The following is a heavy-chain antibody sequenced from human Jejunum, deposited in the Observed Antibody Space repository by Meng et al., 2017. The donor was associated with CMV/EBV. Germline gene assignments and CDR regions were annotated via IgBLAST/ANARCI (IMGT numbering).Heavy chain of an antibody. CDR2: VFYTGDY. J-gene: IGHJ4*02. V-gene: IGHV4-59*13. CDR1: GGPMSDKY. CDR3: ASHRYAANYYSDY. D-gene: IGHD3-16*01. Sequence: TVSGGPMSDKYWAWIRQSPGKGLEWIGYVFYTGDYNYNPALESRVAMSVDTSKKQFSLNLSAVTAEDTAVYYCASHRYAANYYSDYWAQGMLVTVSS.